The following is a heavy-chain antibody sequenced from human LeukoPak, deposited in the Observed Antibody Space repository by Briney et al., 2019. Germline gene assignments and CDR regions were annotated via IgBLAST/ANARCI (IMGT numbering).Heavy chain of an antibody. D-gene: IGHD1-26*01. Sequence: PGGSLRLSCAASGFTFSSYWMSWVRQAPGKGLEWVANIKQDGSEKYYVDSVKGRFTISRDNAKNSLYLQMNSLRAEDTAVYYCARDPSGSYEVGAFDIWGQGTMVTVSS. V-gene: IGHV3-7*01. CDR3: ARDPSGSYEVGAFDI. CDR2: IKQDGSEK. J-gene: IGHJ3*02. CDR1: GFTFSSYW.